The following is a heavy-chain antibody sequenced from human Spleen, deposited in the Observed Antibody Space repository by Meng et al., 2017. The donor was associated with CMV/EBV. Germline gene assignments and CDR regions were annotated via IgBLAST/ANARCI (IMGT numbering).Heavy chain of an antibody. CDR1: GYTFTAYG. D-gene: IGHD3-3*01. J-gene: IGHJ5*01. CDR3: ARGGDYDFWTGYLAFDS. V-gene: IGHV1-18*01. CDR2: TSSYSGDT. Sequence: GYTFTAYGVTWVRQAPGQGLEWMGWTSSYSGDTNYARKFQDRVIMTADTSRRTAYMELRSLRPDDTAIYFCARGGDYDFWTGYLAFDSWGQGTLVTVSS.